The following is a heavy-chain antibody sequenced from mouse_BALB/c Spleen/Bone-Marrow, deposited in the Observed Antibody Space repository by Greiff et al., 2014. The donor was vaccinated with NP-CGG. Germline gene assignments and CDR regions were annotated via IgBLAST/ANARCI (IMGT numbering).Heavy chain of an antibody. D-gene: IGHD4-1*01. Sequence: EVQLQQSGPELVKPGASVKISCKASGYSFTGYYMHWVKQSHGNSLDWIGDIYPYNGVSSYNKKFKGKATLTVDKSSSTAYMELRSLTSDDSAVYYWESWEEYFDDWGPGTTVTVSS. CDR2: IYPYNGVS. V-gene: IGHV1-31*01. CDR1: GYSFTGYY. J-gene: IGHJ1*01. CDR3: ESWEEYFDD.